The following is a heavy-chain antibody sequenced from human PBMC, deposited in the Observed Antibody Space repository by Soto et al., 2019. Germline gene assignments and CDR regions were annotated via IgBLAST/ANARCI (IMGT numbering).Heavy chain of an antibody. CDR1: GGSISTGGYY. CDR3: ARGLSVTLFDN. Sequence: QVQLQESGPGLVKPSQTLSLTCTVSGGSISTGGYYWTWIRQHPGKGLEWIGYIYYSGSTYYNPSLKSRVTISVDTSKNQLSLKLSSVKAADTAVYYCARGLSVTLFDNWGQGTLVTVSS. D-gene: IGHD4-17*01. V-gene: IGHV4-31*03. CDR2: IYYSGST. J-gene: IGHJ4*02.